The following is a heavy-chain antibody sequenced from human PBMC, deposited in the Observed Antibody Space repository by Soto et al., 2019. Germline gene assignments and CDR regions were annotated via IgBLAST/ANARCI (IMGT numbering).Heavy chain of an antibody. CDR1: EFTFSTYS. CDR3: RRKGRGYIGNAWGVPWDS. J-gene: IGHJ4*02. Sequence: EVQLVESGGGLVQPGGSLRLSCAASEFTFSTYSMNWVRQAPGKGLEWVSYITSSSGTIYYADSVKGRFTISRDNAKNSLYLKRTARREEETAVNYFRRKGRGYIGNAWGVPWDSWGQGTPLTVS. V-gene: IGHV3-48*02. D-gene: IGHD5-12*01. CDR2: ITSSSGTI.